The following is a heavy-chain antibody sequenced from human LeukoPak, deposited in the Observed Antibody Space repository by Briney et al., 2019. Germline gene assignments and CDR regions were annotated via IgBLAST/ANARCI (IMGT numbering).Heavy chain of an antibody. J-gene: IGHJ4*02. Sequence: GGSLRLSCAASGFTLSSYSMNWVRQAPGKGLEWVSSISSSSSYIYYADSVKGRFTISRDNAKSSLYLQMNSLRAEDTAVYYCASEQSGNYYRPFDSWGQGTLVTVSS. V-gene: IGHV3-21*01. D-gene: IGHD1-26*01. CDR2: ISSSSSYI. CDR1: GFTLSSYS. CDR3: ASEQSGNYYRPFDS.